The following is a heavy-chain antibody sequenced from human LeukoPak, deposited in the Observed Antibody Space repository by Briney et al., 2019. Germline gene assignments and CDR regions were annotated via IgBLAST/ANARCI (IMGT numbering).Heavy chain of an antibody. CDR2: IKQDGSEK. Sequence: GGSLRLSCAASGFTFSSYWMSWVRQAPGKGLEWVANIKQDGSEKYYVDSVKGRFTISRDNAKNSLYLQMNSLRAEDTAVYYCARVVSTGTIFGVVIEGWHYYMDVWGKGTMVTVSS. D-gene: IGHD3-3*01. CDR1: GFTFSSYW. J-gene: IGHJ6*03. V-gene: IGHV3-7*01. CDR3: ARVVSTGTIFGVVIEGWHYYMDV.